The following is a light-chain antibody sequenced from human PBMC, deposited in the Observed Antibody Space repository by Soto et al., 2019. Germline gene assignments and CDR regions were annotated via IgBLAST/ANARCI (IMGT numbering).Light chain of an antibody. V-gene: IGKV3-20*01. Sequence: EIVLTKSPGTLSLSPGERATLSCRARQSVSSSYLAWYQQKPGQAPRLLIYGASSRATSIPDRFRGSGSGTDFTLTISGLEPGEFAVYYCQQYGISPSVGQGTKLEIK. CDR1: QSVSSSY. J-gene: IGKJ2*01. CDR2: GAS. CDR3: QQYGISPS.